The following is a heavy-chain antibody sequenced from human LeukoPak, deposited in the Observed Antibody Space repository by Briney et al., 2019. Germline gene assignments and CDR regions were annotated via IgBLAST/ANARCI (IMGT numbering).Heavy chain of an antibody. J-gene: IGHJ5*02. Sequence: PSETLSLTCAVYGGSFSGYYWSWIRQPPGKGLEWIGEINHSGSTNYNPSLKSRVTISVDTSKNQFSLKLSSVTAADTAVYYCARGFSGVATVDPWGQGTLVTVSS. D-gene: IGHD5-12*01. CDR1: GGSFSGYY. CDR2: INHSGST. V-gene: IGHV4-34*01. CDR3: ARGFSGVATVDP.